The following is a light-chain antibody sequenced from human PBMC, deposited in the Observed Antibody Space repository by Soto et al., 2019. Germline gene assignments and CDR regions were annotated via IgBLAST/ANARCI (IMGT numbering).Light chain of an antibody. CDR3: QQRSNWPLT. V-gene: IGKV3-11*01. CDR2: EAS. Sequence: EVVLSQSPATLSLSPGERATLSCRASQSVSSYLAWYQQKPGQAPRLLMYEASNRATGIPARFSGSGSGTDFTLTISSLEPEDFAVYSCQQRSNWPLTFGGGTKVDIK. J-gene: IGKJ4*01. CDR1: QSVSSY.